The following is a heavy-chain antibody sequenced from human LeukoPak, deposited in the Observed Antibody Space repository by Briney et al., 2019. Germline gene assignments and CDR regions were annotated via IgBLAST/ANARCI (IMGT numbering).Heavy chain of an antibody. Sequence: GGSLRLSCGASGLTFSSYAMSWVRQAPGKGREWVSTTSHRGVKTYYGDSVKGRFTISRDNSKNTLYLQMNSLRAEDTAVYYFAKGRDGYSYRTSRDYWGQGTLVSVSS. D-gene: IGHD5-24*01. CDR2: TSHRGVKT. CDR1: GLTFSSYA. J-gene: IGHJ4*02. V-gene: IGHV3-23*01. CDR3: AKGRDGYSYRTSRDY.